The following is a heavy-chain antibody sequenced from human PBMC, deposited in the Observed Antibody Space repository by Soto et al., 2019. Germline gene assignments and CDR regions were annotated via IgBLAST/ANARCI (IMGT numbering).Heavy chain of an antibody. D-gene: IGHD5-12*01. V-gene: IGHV4-34*01. Sequence: QVQLQQWGAGLLKPSETLSLTCAVYGGSFSGYYWSWIRQPPGKGLEWMGEFNHSGSTNYNPSLKSRVTISVDTSKNQFSLKLSSVTAADTAVYYCARGRVATRKNYYYYGMDVWGQGTTVTVSS. CDR1: GGSFSGYY. CDR2: FNHSGST. J-gene: IGHJ6*02. CDR3: ARGRVATRKNYYYYGMDV.